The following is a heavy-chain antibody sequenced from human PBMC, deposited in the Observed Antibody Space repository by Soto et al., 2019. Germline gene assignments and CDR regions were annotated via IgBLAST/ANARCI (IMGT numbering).Heavy chain of an antibody. D-gene: IGHD3-3*01. CDR1: GFTFSSYA. Sequence: QPGGSLRLSCAASGFTFSSYAMSWVRQAPGKGLEWVSAISGSGGSTYYADSVKGRFTISRDNSKNTLYLQMNSLRAEDAAVYYCAKDQRRFLEWLQRGQTSLGMDVWGQGTTVTVSS. V-gene: IGHV3-23*01. CDR2: ISGSGGST. J-gene: IGHJ6*02. CDR3: AKDQRRFLEWLQRGQTSLGMDV.